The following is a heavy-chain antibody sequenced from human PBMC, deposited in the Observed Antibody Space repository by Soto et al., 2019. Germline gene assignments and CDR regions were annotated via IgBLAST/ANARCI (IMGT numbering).Heavy chain of an antibody. D-gene: IGHD2-21*02. CDR2: VFSSVCA. CDR3: ARDGMTTGDT. CDR1: GVSVSSYT. J-gene: IGHJ4*02. Sequence: AETLSLTCIVSGVSVSSYTCSWVRQPANKGLEWIGRVFSSVCATYNPSLKSRVSISMDTPENRISLKLDSVTAADAGVYFCARDGMTTGDTWGPGTLVTVSS. V-gene: IGHV4-4*07.